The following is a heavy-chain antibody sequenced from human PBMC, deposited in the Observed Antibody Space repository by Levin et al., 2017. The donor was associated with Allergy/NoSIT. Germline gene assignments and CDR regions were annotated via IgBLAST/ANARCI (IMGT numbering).Heavy chain of an antibody. Sequence: GESLKISCVVSGFTFSNYGMHWVRQAPGKGLEWVAVISYDGTTEYYVDSVKGRFIISRDNSKNTLYLQMNSLRSDDTAVYYCAQDRLTTSKYYYGMDVWGQGTTVTVSS. D-gene: IGHD4-17*01. CDR2: ISYDGTTE. J-gene: IGHJ6*02. V-gene: IGHV3-30*18. CDR1: GFTFSNYG. CDR3: AQDRLTTSKYYYGMDV.